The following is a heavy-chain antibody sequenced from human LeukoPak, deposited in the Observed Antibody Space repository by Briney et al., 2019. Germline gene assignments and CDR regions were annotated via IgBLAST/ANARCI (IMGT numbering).Heavy chain of an antibody. CDR3: AKGNSGWYGASFDY. D-gene: IGHD6-19*01. CDR2: ISWNSGSI. V-gene: IGHV3-9*03. CDR1: GFTFDDYA. Sequence: GGSLRLSCAASGFTFDDYAMHWVRQAPGKGLEWVSGISWNSGSIGYADSVKGRFTISGDNAKNSLYLQMNSLGAEDMALYYCAKGNSGWYGASFDYWGQGILVTVSS. J-gene: IGHJ4*02.